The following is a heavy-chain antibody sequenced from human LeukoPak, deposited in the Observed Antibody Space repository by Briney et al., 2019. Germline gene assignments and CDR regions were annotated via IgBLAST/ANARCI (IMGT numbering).Heavy chain of an antibody. CDR3: ARDRDSSGYGFDY. V-gene: IGHV3-48*03. CDR1: GFTFSSYE. J-gene: IGHJ4*02. Sequence: PGGSLRLSCAASGFTFSSYEMNWVRQAPGKGLEWVSYISSSGSIIYYADSVKGRFTISRDNAKNSLYLQMNSLRAEDTAVYYCARDRDSSGYGFDYWGQGTLVTVSS. D-gene: IGHD3-22*01. CDR2: ISSSGSII.